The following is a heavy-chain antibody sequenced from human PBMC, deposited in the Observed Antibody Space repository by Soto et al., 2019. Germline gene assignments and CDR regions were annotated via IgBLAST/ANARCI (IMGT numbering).Heavy chain of an antibody. CDR3: ARGRGVGATVDY. D-gene: IGHD1-26*01. CDR1: GFTFSSYG. Sequence: QVQLVESGGGVVQPGRSLRLSCAASGFTFSSYGMHWVRQAPGKGLEWVAVIWYDGSNKYYADSVKGRFTISRDNSKNTVDLLMNSLRAEDTAVYYCARGRGVGATVDYWGQGTLVTVSS. V-gene: IGHV3-33*01. CDR2: IWYDGSNK. J-gene: IGHJ4*02.